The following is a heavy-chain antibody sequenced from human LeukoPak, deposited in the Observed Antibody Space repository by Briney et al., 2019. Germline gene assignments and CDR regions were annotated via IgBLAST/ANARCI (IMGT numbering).Heavy chain of an antibody. D-gene: IGHD2-21*01. CDR3: ASRSGEFRRARVPYYYGMDV. V-gene: IGHV4-34*01. Sequence: SETLSLTCAVYGGSFSGYYWSWIRQPPGKGLEWIGEINHSGSTNYNPSLKSRVTISVDTSKNQFSLKLSSVTAADTAVYYYASRSGEFRRARVPYYYGMDVWGQGTTVTVSS. J-gene: IGHJ6*02. CDR2: INHSGST. CDR1: GGSFSGYY.